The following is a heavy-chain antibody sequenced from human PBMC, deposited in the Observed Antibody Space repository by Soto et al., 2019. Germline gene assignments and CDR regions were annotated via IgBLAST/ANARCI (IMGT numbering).Heavy chain of an antibody. J-gene: IGHJ4*02. Sequence: GGSLRLSCAASGFTFSSYWMHWVRQAPGKGLVWVSRINSDGSSTSYADSVKGRFTISRDNAKNTLYLQMNSLRAEDTAVYYCARPRAVTNTYYDYIWGSYRLRSNYFDYWGQGTLVTVSS. CDR3: ARPRAVTNTYYDYIWGSYRLRSNYFDY. CDR2: INSDGSST. D-gene: IGHD3-16*02. CDR1: GFTFSSYW. V-gene: IGHV3-74*01.